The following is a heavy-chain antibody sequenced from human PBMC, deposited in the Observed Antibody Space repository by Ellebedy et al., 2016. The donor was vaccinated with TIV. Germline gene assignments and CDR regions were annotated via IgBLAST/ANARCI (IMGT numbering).Heavy chain of an antibody. CDR2: IRAYNGNT. Sequence: AASVKVSCKASGYTFTSYGISWVRQAPGQGLEWMGWIRAYNGNTNYAQKLQGRVTMTTDTSTSTAYMEVRSLRSDDTAVYYCARRSRHDYSIREMYYFDYWGQGTLVTVSS. V-gene: IGHV1-18*01. J-gene: IGHJ4*02. CDR3: ARRSRHDYSIREMYYFDY. CDR1: GYTFTSYG. D-gene: IGHD4-11*01.